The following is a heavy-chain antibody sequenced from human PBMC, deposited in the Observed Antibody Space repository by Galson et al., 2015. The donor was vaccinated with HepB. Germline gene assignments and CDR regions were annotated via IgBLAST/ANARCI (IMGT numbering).Heavy chain of an antibody. V-gene: IGHV3-48*04. Sequence: SLRLSCAASGFTFSSYSMNWVRQAPGKGLEWVSYISSSSSTIYYADSVKGRFTISRDNAKNSLYLQMNSLRAEDTAVYYCARDGAPQMYYDIAPTVDYWGQGTLVTVSS. D-gene: IGHD3-9*01. CDR2: ISSSSSTI. CDR3: ARDGAPQMYYDIAPTVDY. J-gene: IGHJ4*02. CDR1: GFTFSSYS.